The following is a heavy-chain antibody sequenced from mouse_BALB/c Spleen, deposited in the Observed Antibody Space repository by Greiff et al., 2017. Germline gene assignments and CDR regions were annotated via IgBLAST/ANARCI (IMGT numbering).Heavy chain of an antibody. Sequence: VKLLQSGPSLVQPSQSLSITCTVSGFSLTSYGVHWVRQSPGKGLEWLGVIWRGGSTDYNAAFMSRLSITKDNSKSQVFFKMNSLQADDTAIYYCAKRSNSSPSYAMDYWGKGTSVTVSS. CDR1: GFSLTSYG. D-gene: IGHD1-1*01. CDR2: IWRGGST. CDR3: AKRSNSSPSYAMDY. V-gene: IGHV2-5-1*01. J-gene: IGHJ4*01.